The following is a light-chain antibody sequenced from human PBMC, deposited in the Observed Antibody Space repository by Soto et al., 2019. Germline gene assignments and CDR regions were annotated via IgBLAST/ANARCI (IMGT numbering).Light chain of an antibody. Sequence: QSALTQPASVSGSPGQSITISCTGTSSDVGSYNLVSWYQQLPGKAPKLLIYEGSKRPSGVSNRFSGSKSGNTASLTISGLQAEDEDDYYCCSYAIGSTLVFGGGTKLTVL. CDR2: EGS. J-gene: IGLJ2*01. CDR3: CSYAIGSTLV. CDR1: SSDVGSYNL. V-gene: IGLV2-23*01.